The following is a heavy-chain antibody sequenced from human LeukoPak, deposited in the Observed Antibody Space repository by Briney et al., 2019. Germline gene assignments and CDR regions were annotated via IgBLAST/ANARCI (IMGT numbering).Heavy chain of an antibody. J-gene: IGHJ3*02. CDR2: ISCDGSNK. V-gene: IGHV3-30*03. Sequence: PGGSLRLSCAASGFTFTNYGIRWVRLAPGKGLEWVSVISCDGSNKHYADSVKGRFTISRDDSKNTLYLQMNSLRVDDTAVYYCTTFYMWGQGTMVTVSS. CDR3: TTFYM. CDR1: GFTFTNYG.